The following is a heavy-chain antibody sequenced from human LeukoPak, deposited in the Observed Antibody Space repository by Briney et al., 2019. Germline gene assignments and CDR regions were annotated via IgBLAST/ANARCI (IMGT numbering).Heavy chain of an antibody. J-gene: IGHJ4*02. CDR2: INHSGST. Sequence: SETLSLTCTVSGGSIGTYYWSWIRQPPGKGLEWIGEINHSGSTNYNPSLKSRVTISVDTSKNQFSLKLSSVTAADTAVYYCSRLTHLGYFDDYWGQGTLVTVSS. V-gene: IGHV4-34*01. CDR3: SRLTHLGYFDDY. D-gene: IGHD3-9*01. CDR1: GGSIGTYY.